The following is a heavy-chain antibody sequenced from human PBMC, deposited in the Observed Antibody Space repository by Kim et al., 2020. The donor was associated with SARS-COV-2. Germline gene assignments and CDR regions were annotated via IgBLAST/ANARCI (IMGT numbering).Heavy chain of an antibody. Sequence: GGSLRLSCAASGFTFSSYWMSWVRQAPGKGLEWVANIKQDGSEKYYVDSVKGRFTISRDNAKNSLYLQMNSLRAEDTAVYYCARGNSYASPSDAFDIWGQGTMVTVSS. V-gene: IGHV3-7*03. J-gene: IGHJ3*02. CDR2: IKQDGSEK. D-gene: IGHD5-18*01. CDR1: GFTFSSYW. CDR3: ARGNSYASPSDAFDI.